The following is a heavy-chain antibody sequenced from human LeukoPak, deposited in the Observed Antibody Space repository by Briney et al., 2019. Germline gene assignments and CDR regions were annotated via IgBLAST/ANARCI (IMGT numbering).Heavy chain of an antibody. J-gene: IGHJ4*02. D-gene: IGHD1-1*01. V-gene: IGHV3-7*01. CDR1: GFSFGSFW. CDR2: INEDGSQT. Sequence: GGSLRLSCAASGFSFGSFWMTWIRQAPGKGLEWVGHINEDGSQTNYIDSVTGRFTISRDNTKDSLHLQMNSLRAEGTAVYFCVRDVGYFHFDSWGQGILVTVSS. CDR3: VRDVGYFHFDS.